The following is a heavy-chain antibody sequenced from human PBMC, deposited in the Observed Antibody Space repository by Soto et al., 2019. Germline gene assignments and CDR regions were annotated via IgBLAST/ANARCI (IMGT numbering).Heavy chain of an antibody. V-gene: IGHV3-53*01. D-gene: IGHD1-1*01. J-gene: IGHJ3*01. CDR1: GFTISTSS. CDR2: LYDVDGS. Sequence: GGSLRLSCAASGFTISTSSMNWVRQAPGRGLEWVSALYDVDGSFYADSVKGRFTTSSDSSKTTVYLQINDLRPDDTAVYYCATWHEREHAYDVWGQGTTVTVSS. CDR3: ATWHEREHAYDV.